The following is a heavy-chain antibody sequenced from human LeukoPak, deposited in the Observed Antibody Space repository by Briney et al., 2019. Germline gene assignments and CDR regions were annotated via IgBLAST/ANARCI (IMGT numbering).Heavy chain of an antibody. D-gene: IGHD6-13*01. CDR3: AKDTAIAAADTGDYFDY. V-gene: IGHV3-23*01. J-gene: IGHJ4*02. Sequence: GGSLRLSCAASGFTFDDYGMSWVRQAPGKGLEWVSAISGSGGSTYYADSVKGRFTISRDNSKNTLYLQMNSLRAEDTAVYSCAKDTAIAAADTGDYFDYWGQGTLVTVSS. CDR2: ISGSGGST. CDR1: GFTFDDYG.